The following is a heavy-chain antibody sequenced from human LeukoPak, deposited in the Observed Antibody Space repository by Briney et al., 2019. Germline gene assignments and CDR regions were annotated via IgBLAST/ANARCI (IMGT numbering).Heavy chain of an antibody. V-gene: IGHV3-33*01. Sequence: GGSLRLSCAASGFTFSNYVMHWVRQAPGKGLEWVAVIWFDGSNKYYADSVKGRFTISRDNSKNTLYLQMNSLRADDTAVYYCAMGYTDYDPPDYWGRGTLVTVSS. CDR2: IWFDGSNK. CDR1: GFTFSNYV. J-gene: IGHJ4*02. CDR3: AMGYTDYDPPDY. D-gene: IGHD5-12*01.